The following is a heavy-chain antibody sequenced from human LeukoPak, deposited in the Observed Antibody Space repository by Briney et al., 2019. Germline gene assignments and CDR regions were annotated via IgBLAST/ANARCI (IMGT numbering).Heavy chain of an antibody. Sequence: GRSLRLSCAAPEFTFSSYAMHLVRQAPGKGLECRAVISYDGSNKYYADSVKGRFTISGDNSNNTLYLQMNSLRAEDTAVYYCARDPSRKCGDHDAFDIWGQGTMVTVSS. CDR2: ISYDGSNK. J-gene: IGHJ3*02. CDR1: EFTFSSYA. D-gene: IGHD4-17*01. V-gene: IGHV3-30*04. CDR3: ARDPSRKCGDHDAFDI.